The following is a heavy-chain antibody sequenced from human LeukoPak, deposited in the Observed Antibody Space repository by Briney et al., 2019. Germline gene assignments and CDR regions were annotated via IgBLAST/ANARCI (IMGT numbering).Heavy chain of an antibody. CDR3: AKGAAWQQQLIVGPYFDY. D-gene: IGHD6-13*01. J-gene: IGHJ4*02. CDR2: ISGSGGST. CDR1: GFTFSSYA. V-gene: IGHV3-23*01. Sequence: GGSLRLSCAASGFTFSSYAMSWVRQAPGKGLEWVSAISGSGGSTYYADSVKGRFTISRDNSKNTVYLQMNSLRAEDTAVYYCAKGAAWQQQLIVGPYFDYWGQGTLVTVSS.